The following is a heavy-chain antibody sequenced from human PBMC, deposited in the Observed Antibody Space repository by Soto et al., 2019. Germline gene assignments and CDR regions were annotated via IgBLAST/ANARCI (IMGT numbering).Heavy chain of an antibody. Sequence: ASVKVSCKASGYAFTSYGISWVRQAPGQGLEWMGWISAYNGNTNYAQKLQGRVTMTTDTSTSTAYMELRSLRSDDTAVYYCAREAVAGTVGDWFDPWGQGTLVTVSS. CDR1: GYAFTSYG. CDR2: ISAYNGNT. J-gene: IGHJ5*02. D-gene: IGHD6-19*01. CDR3: AREAVAGTVGDWFDP. V-gene: IGHV1-18*01.